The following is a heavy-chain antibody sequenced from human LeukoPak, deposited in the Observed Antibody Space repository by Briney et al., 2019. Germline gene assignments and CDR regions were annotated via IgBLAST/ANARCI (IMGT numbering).Heavy chain of an antibody. CDR2: IYYSGST. J-gene: IGHJ4*02. V-gene: IGHV4-30-4*01. CDR1: GGSISSGDYY. Sequence: SETLSLTCTVSGGSISSGDYYWSWIRQPPGKGLGWIGYIYYSGSTYYNPSLKSRVTISVDTSKNQFSLKLSSVTAADTAVYYCARGLSGGTTGGSGSFDYWGQGTLVTVSS. D-gene: IGHD3-10*01. CDR3: ARGLSGGTTGGSGSFDY.